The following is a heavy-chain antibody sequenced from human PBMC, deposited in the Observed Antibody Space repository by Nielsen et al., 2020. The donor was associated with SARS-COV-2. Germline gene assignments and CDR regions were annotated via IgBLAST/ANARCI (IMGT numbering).Heavy chain of an antibody. J-gene: IGHJ4*02. Sequence: SETLSLTCTVSGGSISSYYWNWIRQPPGKGLEWIGYIYYSGSTNYNPSLKSRVTISVDTSKNQFSLKLSSVTAADTAVYYCARVGGAFRDYWGQGTLVTVSS. CDR2: IYYSGST. V-gene: IGHV4-59*01. CDR3: ARVGGAFRDY. CDR1: GGSISSYY. D-gene: IGHD3-16*01.